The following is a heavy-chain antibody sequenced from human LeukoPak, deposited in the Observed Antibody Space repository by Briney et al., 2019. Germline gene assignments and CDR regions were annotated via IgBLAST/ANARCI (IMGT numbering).Heavy chain of an antibody. Sequence: SETLSLTCAVSGGSTSSSSYYWGWIRQPPGQGLEWIGSIYYSDNTYYTPSLKSRVTVSVDTSKNQFSLKLSSVTAADTAVYYCARHGGGNAVSSFDYWGQGTLVTVSS. D-gene: IGHD4-23*01. CDR1: GGSTSSSSYY. J-gene: IGHJ4*02. V-gene: IGHV4-39*01. CDR2: IYYSDNT. CDR3: ARHGGGNAVSSFDY.